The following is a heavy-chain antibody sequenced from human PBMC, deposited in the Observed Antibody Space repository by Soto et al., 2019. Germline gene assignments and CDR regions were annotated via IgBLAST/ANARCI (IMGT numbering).Heavy chain of an antibody. J-gene: IGHJ6*02. D-gene: IGHD3-3*01. CDR2: ISYDGSNK. CDR3: AKDLGGRFLRFLEWPRREYYGMDV. CDR1: GFTFSSYG. V-gene: IGHV3-30*18. Sequence: GGSLRLSCAASGFTFSSYGMHWVRQAPGKGLEWVAVISYDGSNKYYADSVKGRFTISRDNSKNTLYLQMNSLRAEDTVVYYCAKDLGGRFLRFLEWPRREYYGMDVWGQGTTVTVSS.